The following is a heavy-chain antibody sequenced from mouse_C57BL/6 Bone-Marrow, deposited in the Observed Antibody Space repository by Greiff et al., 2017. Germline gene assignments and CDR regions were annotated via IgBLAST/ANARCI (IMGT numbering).Heavy chain of an antibody. CDR3: ARGDGIYWFAY. J-gene: IGHJ3*01. Sequence: QVQLQQSGAELVKPGASVKLSCKASGYTFTSYWMQWVKQRPGQGLEWIGEIDPTDSYTNYNQKFKGKATLTVDTSSRTAYMQLSSLTSEDSAVYYCARGDGIYWFAYWGQGTLVTVSA. CDR2: IDPTDSYT. V-gene: IGHV1-50*01. CDR1: GYTFTSYW. D-gene: IGHD2-1*01.